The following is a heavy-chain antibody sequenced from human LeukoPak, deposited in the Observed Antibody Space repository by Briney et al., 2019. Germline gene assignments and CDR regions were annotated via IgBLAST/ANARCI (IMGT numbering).Heavy chain of an antibody. Sequence: ASVKVSCKASGGTFSSYAISWVRQAPGQGLEWMGGIIPIFGTANYAQKFQGRVTITTDESTSTAYMELSSLRSEDTAVYYCAREDYHGSGSYHWFDPWGQGTLVTVSS. D-gene: IGHD3-10*01. CDR1: GGTFSSYA. CDR2: IIPIFGTA. J-gene: IGHJ5*02. V-gene: IGHV1-69*05. CDR3: AREDYHGSGSYHWFDP.